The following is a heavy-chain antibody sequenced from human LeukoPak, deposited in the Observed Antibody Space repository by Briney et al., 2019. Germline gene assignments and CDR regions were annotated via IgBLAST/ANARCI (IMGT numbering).Heavy chain of an antibody. J-gene: IGHJ4*02. Sequence: GASVKVSCKASGGTFSSYAISWVRQAPGQGLEWMGGITPIFGTANYAQKFQGRVTITTDESTSTAYMELSSLRSEDTAVYYCARDTKYYYDSSGYSSWGQGTLVTVSS. D-gene: IGHD3-22*01. CDR2: ITPIFGTA. CDR1: GGTFSSYA. CDR3: ARDTKYYYDSSGYSS. V-gene: IGHV1-69*05.